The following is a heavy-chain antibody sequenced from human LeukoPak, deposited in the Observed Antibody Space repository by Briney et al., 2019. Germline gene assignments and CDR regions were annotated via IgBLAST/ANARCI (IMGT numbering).Heavy chain of an antibody. Sequence: SETLSLTCTVSGGSISSYYWGWIRQPAGKGLEWIGRIYTSGSTNYNPSLKSRVTMSVDTSKNQFSLKLSSVTAADTAVYYCARDPYCTNGVCSMGSYYYYMDVWGKGTTVTVSS. CDR1: GGSISSYY. D-gene: IGHD2-8*01. J-gene: IGHJ6*03. V-gene: IGHV4-4*07. CDR2: IYTSGST. CDR3: ARDPYCTNGVCSMGSYYYYMDV.